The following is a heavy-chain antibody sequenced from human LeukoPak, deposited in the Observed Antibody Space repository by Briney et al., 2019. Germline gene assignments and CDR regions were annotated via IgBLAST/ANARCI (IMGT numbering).Heavy chain of an antibody. Sequence: SETLSLTCTDSGGSISSYYWSWIRQPPGKGLEWIGYIYYSGSTNYNPSLKSRVTISVDTSKNQFSLKLSSVTAADTAVYYCAREVLDILTGYLFDYWGQGTLVTVSS. CDR2: IYYSGST. V-gene: IGHV4-59*01. CDR3: AREVLDILTGYLFDY. J-gene: IGHJ4*02. CDR1: GGSISSYY. D-gene: IGHD3-9*01.